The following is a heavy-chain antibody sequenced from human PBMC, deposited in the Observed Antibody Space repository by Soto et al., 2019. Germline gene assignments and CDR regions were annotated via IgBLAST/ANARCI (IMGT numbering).Heavy chain of an antibody. CDR3: ANAQASFFRPAAGTDF. CDR2: ISGSGRST. J-gene: IGHJ4*02. CDR1: GFTFNTFG. V-gene: IGHV3-23*01. D-gene: IGHD6-13*01. Sequence: EVQVLESGGGLGQPGGSLRLSCAASGFTFNTFGMNWVRQAPGKGLEWVSAISGSGRSTYYEESVKGRFTISRDNSKNMVYLQMHSLRVDDTAVYYCANAQASFFRPAAGTDFWGQGTLVIVSS.